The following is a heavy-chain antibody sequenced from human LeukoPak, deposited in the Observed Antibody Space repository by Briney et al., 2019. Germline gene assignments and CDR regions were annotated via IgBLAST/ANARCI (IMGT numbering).Heavy chain of an antibody. V-gene: IGHV4-59*01. CDR1: GVSMSNYY. Sequence: PSETLSLTCTVSGVSMSNYYWSWIRQPPGKGLEWIGYIYYSGSTNYNPSLKSRVTISVDTSKNQFSLKLSSVTAADTAVYYCARAECSSTSCYIYFQHWGQGTLVTVSS. CDR2: IYYSGST. D-gene: IGHD2-2*02. J-gene: IGHJ1*01. CDR3: ARAECSSTSCYIYFQH.